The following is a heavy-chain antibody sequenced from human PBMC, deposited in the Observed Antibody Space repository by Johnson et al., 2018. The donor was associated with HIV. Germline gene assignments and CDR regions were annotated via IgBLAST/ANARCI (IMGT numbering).Heavy chain of an antibody. V-gene: IGHV3-33*06. D-gene: IGHD6-6*01. CDR3: AKGIAPPQDAFDI. CDR2: IWYDGSNK. CDR1: GFTFSSYG. Sequence: VQLVESGGGVVQPGRSLRLSCAASGFTFSSYGMHWVRQAPGKGLEWVAVIWYDGSNKYYADSVKGRFTISRDNSKKTLSLKMNSLRAEDTAVYYCAKGIAPPQDAFDIWGQGTMVTVSS. J-gene: IGHJ3*02.